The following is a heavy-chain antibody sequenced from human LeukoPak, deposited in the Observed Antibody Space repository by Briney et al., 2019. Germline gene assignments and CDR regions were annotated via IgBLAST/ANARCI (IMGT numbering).Heavy chain of an antibody. CDR1: GYTFTDY. V-gene: IGHV1-2*02. D-gene: IGHD5-18*01. CDR3: ARPRAFSYGQMYYFDY. CDR2: IDPNTGGT. J-gene: IGHJ4*02. Sequence: ASVKVSCKASGYTFTDYLHWVRQAPGQGLEWMGWIDPNTGGTNFAQKFQGRVTMTRDTSITTAYMELSRLRFDDTAVYYCARPRAFSYGQMYYFDYWGQGALVTVSS.